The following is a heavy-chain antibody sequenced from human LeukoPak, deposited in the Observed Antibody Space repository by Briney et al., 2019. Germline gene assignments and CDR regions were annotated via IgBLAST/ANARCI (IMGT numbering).Heavy chain of an antibody. Sequence: SLRLSWTASGFTFGDYAMSWFRQAPGKGLEWVGFIRSKAFGGTTEYAASVKGRFIISRDDSKSIAYLQMNSLKTEDTAVYYCSAIWGYWGQGTLVTVSS. CDR3: SAIWGY. V-gene: IGHV3-49*03. J-gene: IGHJ4*02. CDR2: IRSKAFGGTT. D-gene: IGHD2/OR15-2a*01. CDR1: GFTFGDYA.